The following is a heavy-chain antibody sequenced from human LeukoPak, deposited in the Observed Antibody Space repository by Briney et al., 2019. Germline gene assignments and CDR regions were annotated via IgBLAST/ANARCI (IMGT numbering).Heavy chain of an antibody. CDR3: AGFFYDNSNAAFDI. Sequence: EASVTVSCKASGGTFSNYDFTFTSYALTWVRQAPGQGLEWMGGIIPIYGRADYPQKFQGRVTITADESTRTVTMQLSSLSSEDTAVYYCAGFFYDNSNAAFDIWGQGTVVTVS. J-gene: IGHJ3*02. V-gene: IGHV1-69*13. CDR2: IIPIYGRA. CDR1: GGTFSNYDFTFTSYA. D-gene: IGHD3-22*01.